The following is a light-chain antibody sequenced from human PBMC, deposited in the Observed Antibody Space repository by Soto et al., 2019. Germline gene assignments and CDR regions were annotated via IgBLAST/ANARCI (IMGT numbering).Light chain of an antibody. CDR3: QQFNYWPPIT. V-gene: IGKV3-15*01. CDR1: QSVSSSY. J-gene: IGKJ5*01. Sequence: DIVMTQSPGTLSVSPGERATISCRAGQSVSSSYFAWYQQQPGPAPSPLLYGASTSATRIPARFSGSGSGTEFTLTLSSLQSEDFAVSYCQQFNYWPPITFGQGTRLEIK. CDR2: GAS.